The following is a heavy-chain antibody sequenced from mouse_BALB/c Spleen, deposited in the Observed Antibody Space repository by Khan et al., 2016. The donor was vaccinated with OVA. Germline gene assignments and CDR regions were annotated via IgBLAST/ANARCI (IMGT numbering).Heavy chain of an antibody. D-gene: IGHD1-1*01. CDR2: ILPGSGSR. V-gene: IGHV1-9*01. J-gene: IGHJ2*01. CDR3: ARVNYGSRDYFDY. CDR1: GYTFSDYW. Sequence: QVQLQQPGAELMKPGASVKISCKATGYTFSDYWLEWVKQRPGHGLEWIGEILPGSGSRNYNEKFKGKATFTADISSKTTYMQLSSLTSEDSAVYYWARVNYGSRDYFDYWGQGTTLTVSS.